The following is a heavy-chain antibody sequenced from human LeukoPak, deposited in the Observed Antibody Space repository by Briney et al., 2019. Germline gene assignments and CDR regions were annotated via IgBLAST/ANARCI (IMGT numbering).Heavy chain of an antibody. J-gene: IGHJ1*01. D-gene: IGHD6-19*01. V-gene: IGHV4-34*01. Sequence: PSETLSLTCAVYGGSFSGYYWSWIRQPPGKGLEWIGEINHSGSTNYNPSLKSRVTISVDTSKNQFSLKLSSVTAADTAVYYCATNALRSGWKRGYFQHWGQGTLVTVSS. CDR3: ATNALRSGWKRGYFQH. CDR2: INHSGST. CDR1: GGSFSGYY.